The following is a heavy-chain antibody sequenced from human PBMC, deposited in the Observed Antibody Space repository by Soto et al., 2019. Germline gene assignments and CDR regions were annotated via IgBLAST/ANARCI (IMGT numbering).Heavy chain of an antibody. D-gene: IGHD3-10*01. CDR1: SGPFSGYY. CDR2: INRSGTT. CDR3: TRGRSYYGSGSNNWFDP. Sequence: SETLSLTCAVYSGPFSGYYWSWIRQSPGKGLEWIGEINRSGTTNYNPSLESRVTISVDTSKNQFSLKLSSVTAADSAVYYCTRGRSYYGSGSNNWFDPWGQGTLVTVSS. V-gene: IGHV4-34*01. J-gene: IGHJ5*02.